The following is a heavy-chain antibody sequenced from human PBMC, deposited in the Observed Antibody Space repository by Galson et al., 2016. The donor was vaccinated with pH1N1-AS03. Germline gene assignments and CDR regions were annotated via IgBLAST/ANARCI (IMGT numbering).Heavy chain of an antibody. CDR2: INPNSGGT. CDR3: ARVWPGKDRRLDH. CDR1: GYTFIGYF. Sequence: SVKVSCKATGYTFIGYFLHWVRQAPGHGLEWMGWINPNSGGTHYAQKFQGRITMTRDTSITSAYMELSGLRADDTAVYYCARVWPGKDRRLDHGGQGTLVTVSS. J-gene: IGHJ4*02. D-gene: IGHD4-23*01. V-gene: IGHV1-2*02.